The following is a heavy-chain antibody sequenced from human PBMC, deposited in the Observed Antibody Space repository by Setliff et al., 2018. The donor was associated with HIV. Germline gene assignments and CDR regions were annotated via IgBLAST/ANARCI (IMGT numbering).Heavy chain of an antibody. CDR2: ISGIGSST. D-gene: IGHD3-22*01. J-gene: IGHJ4*02. Sequence: HPGGSLRLSCAASGFTFSNAWMSWVRQAPGKGLEWVSDISGIGSSTYYADSVKGRFTISRDNSKNTLYLQMNSLRAEDTAVYYCAKPTYYYDDSGYSGGDYWGQGTLVTVSS. CDR3: AKPTYYYDDSGYSGGDY. V-gene: IGHV3-23*01. CDR1: GFTFSNAW.